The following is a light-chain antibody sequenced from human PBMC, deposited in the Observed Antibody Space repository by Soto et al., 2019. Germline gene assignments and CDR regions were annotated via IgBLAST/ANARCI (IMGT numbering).Light chain of an antibody. CDR3: QQYSYFAT. Sequence: DIQMTQSPSTLSASVGDRVTITCRASQSISSWLTWYQQKAGQAPKLLIYKASIVESGVPSRFSGSGSETEFPLTISSLQPDDSATYYCQQYSYFATFGQGNKVEV. CDR2: KAS. V-gene: IGKV1-5*03. J-gene: IGKJ1*01. CDR1: QSISSW.